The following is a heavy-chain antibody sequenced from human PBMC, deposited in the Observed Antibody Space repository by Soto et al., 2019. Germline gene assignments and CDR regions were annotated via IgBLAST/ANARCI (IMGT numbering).Heavy chain of an antibody. CDR2: VSFDGSNK. Sequence: QVQLVESGGCVVQPGRSLRLSCAASGFTFSTHAMHWVRQAPGKGLECVAIVSFDGSNKYYADSVKGRFTISRDNSKNTLYLQMTGLTPEDTAFYYCAIDQTGITTAGGGRIDRWGQGTLVTVSS. CDR3: AIDQTGITTAGGGRIDR. CDR1: GFTFSTHA. J-gene: IGHJ5*02. V-gene: IGHV3-30-3*01. D-gene: IGHD6-13*01.